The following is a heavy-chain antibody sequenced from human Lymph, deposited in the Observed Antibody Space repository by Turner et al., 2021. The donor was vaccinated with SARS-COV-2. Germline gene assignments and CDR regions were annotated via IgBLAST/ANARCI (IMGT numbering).Heavy chain of an antibody. J-gene: IGHJ4*02. Sequence: VQPVESGGGEVLPGRSLRLTCAASGFTFSSYGMHWVRQAPGKGLEWVAVVWYDGNNRFYADSVKGRFTISRDNSKDTLYLQMNSLRAEDTAVYYCARHSGGRLDYWGQGTLVTVSS. CDR1: GFTFSSYG. CDR3: ARHSGGRLDY. D-gene: IGHD1-26*01. CDR2: VWYDGNNR. V-gene: IGHV3-33*01.